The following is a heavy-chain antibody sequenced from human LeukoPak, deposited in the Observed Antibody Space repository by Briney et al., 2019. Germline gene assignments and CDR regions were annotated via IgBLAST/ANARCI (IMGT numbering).Heavy chain of an antibody. Sequence: PGGSLRISCAVSGFTFSGYEMNWVRQAPGKGLEWVSFISGSGRTMYYADSVKGRFTISRDNANNLLYLQMNSLRAEDTAVYFCAGERASSFDDILTGDALDVWGQGTMVTVSS. J-gene: IGHJ3*01. CDR3: AGERASSFDDILTGDALDV. CDR1: GFTFSGYE. D-gene: IGHD3-9*01. CDR2: ISGSGRTM. V-gene: IGHV3-48*03.